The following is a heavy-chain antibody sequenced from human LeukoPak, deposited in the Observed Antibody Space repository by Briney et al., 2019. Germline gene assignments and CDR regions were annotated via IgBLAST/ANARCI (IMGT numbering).Heavy chain of an antibody. D-gene: IGHD3-3*01. CDR2: INPNSGGT. J-gene: IGHJ4*02. V-gene: IGHV1-2*04. CDR3: ARDLGASPPLYYFDY. Sequence: ASVKVSCKASGYTFTGYYMHWVRQAPAQGLEWMGWINPNSGGTNYAQKFQGWVTMTRDTSISTAYMELSRLRSDDTAVYYCARDLGASPPLYYFDYWGQGTLVTVSS. CDR1: GYTFTGYY.